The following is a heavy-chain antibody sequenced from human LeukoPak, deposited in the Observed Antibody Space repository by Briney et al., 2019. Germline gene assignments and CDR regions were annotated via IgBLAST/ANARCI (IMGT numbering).Heavy chain of an antibody. V-gene: IGHV3-33*01. D-gene: IGHD5-24*01. CDR3: ARRDGYDFDY. Sequence: GGSLRLFCAASGFTFSSYGMHWVRQAPGKGLESVAVIWYDGTNKYYADSVKGRFTISRDNSKNTLYLQMNSLSAEDTAVEYCARRDGYDFDYWGQGTLVTVSS. J-gene: IGHJ4*02. CDR2: IWYDGTNK. CDR1: GFTFSSYG.